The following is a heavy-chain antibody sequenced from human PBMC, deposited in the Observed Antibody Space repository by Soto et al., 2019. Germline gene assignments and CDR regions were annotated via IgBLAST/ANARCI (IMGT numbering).Heavy chain of an antibody. V-gene: IGHV4-34*01. CDR3: ARHVLETSSSSPLDY. D-gene: IGHD6-6*01. Sequence: PSETLSLTCAVYGGSFSGYYWSWIRQPPGKGLEWIGEINHVGSTNYNPSLKSRVTISVDTSKNQFSLKLSSVTAADTAVYYCARHVLETSSSSPLDYWGQGTLVTVSS. J-gene: IGHJ4*02. CDR1: GGSFSGYY. CDR2: INHVGST.